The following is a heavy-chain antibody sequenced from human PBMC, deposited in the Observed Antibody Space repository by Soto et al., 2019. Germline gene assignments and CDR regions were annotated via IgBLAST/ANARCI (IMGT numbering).Heavy chain of an antibody. CDR2: ISGSGSNT. D-gene: IGHD1-26*01. V-gene: IGHV3-23*01. CDR3: ARDRATFDY. CDR1: GFTFTSYA. Sequence: LRLSCAASGFTFTSYAMSWVRLTPGKGLEWVSAISGSGSNTFYADSVRGRFTISRDNSKNTVFLQMNNLRAEDTAVYFCARDRATFDYWGHGTRVTVSS. J-gene: IGHJ4*01.